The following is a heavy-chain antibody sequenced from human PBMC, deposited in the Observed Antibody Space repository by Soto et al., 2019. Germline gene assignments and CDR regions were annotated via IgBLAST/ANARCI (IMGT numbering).Heavy chain of an antibody. CDR3: AREPDSSGYYLDY. CDR2: LIPIFGTA. J-gene: IGHJ4*02. V-gene: IGHV1-69*06. CDR1: GGTFSSYA. D-gene: IGHD3-22*01. Sequence: QVQLVQSGAEVKTPGSSVKVSCKASGGTFSSYAISWVRQAPGQGLEWLGGLIPIFGTANYAQKFQGRFTITADKSTSTAYMELSSLRSEDTAVYYCAREPDSSGYYLDYWGQGTLVTVSS.